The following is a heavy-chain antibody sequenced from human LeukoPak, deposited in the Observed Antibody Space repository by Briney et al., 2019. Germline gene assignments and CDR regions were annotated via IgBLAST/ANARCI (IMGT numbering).Heavy chain of an antibody. CDR2: ISSSSSYI. V-gene: IGHV3-21*01. J-gene: IGHJ5*01. Sequence: GGSLRLSCAASGFTFSSYSMNWVRQAPGKGLEWVSSISSSSSYIYYADSVKGRFTISRDNAKNSLYLQMNSLRAEDTAVYYCARDFPNTAKLELRGESGAWGQGTLVTVSS. CDR3: ARDFPNTAKLELRGESGA. CDR1: GFTFSSYS. D-gene: IGHD1-7*01.